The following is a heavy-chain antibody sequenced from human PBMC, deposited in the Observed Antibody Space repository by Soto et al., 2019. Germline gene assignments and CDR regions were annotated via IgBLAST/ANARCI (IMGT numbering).Heavy chain of an antibody. V-gene: IGHV1-69*13. CDR2: IIPIFGTA. CDR1: GGTFSSYS. D-gene: IGHD1-26*01. CDR3: ARDQNIMGGFNYYYYYGMDV. J-gene: IGHJ6*02. Sequence: AVKVSCKACGGTFSSYSISWVRQAPGQGVEWMGGIIPIFGTANYAQKFQGRVTITADDSTSTAYIELSSLRSEDKAVYYCARDQNIMGGFNYYYYYGMDVWGQGTTVTVSS.